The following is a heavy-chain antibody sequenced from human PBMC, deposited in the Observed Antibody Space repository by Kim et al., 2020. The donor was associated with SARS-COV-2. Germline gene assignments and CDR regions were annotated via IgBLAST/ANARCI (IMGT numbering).Heavy chain of an antibody. J-gene: IGHJ5*02. V-gene: IGHV3-30*02. CDR3: AKAAVADMGLPIHA. Sequence: YAESVKGRFTISRDNSKNTLFLQMNNRRVEDTSVYYWAKAAVADMGLPIHAWGQGALVTVTS. D-gene: IGHD6-13*01.